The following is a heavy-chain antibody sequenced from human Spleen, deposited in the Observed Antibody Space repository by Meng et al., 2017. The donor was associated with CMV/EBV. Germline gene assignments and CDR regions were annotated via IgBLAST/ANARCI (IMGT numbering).Heavy chain of an antibody. V-gene: IGHV3-48*03. Sequence: GESLKISCAASGFDFSSYEMNWVRQAPGKGLEWISYIFATGTKIFYADSVKGRFTISRDNAKNSVYLQMNSLRDEDTALYYCARGYNGYDCDYWGQGTLVTVSS. J-gene: IGHJ4*02. D-gene: IGHD5-12*01. CDR2: IFATGTKI. CDR1: GFDFSSYE. CDR3: ARGYNGYDCDY.